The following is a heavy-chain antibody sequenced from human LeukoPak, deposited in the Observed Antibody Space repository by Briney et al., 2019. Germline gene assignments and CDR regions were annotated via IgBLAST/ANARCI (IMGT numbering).Heavy chain of an antibody. V-gene: IGHV3-48*01. CDR2: IASGSNSI. CDR1: GFTFNNYG. J-gene: IGHJ6*02. D-gene: IGHD6-13*01. CDR3: ARDVGYGYFYYYGMDV. Sequence: GGSLRLSCAASGFTFNNYGMSWVRQAPGKGLEWVSYIASGSNSIYYAGSAKGRFTISRDNAENSLYLQMNSLRAEDTAVYYCARDVGYGYFYYYGMDVWGQGTTVTVSS.